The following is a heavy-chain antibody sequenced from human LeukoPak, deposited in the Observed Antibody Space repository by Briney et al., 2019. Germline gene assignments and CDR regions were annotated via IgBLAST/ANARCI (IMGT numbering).Heavy chain of an antibody. CDR2: ISSSGSTI. CDR1: GFAFSYAW. J-gene: IGHJ4*02. Sequence: PGGSLRLSCAASGFAFSYAWMSWVRQAPGKGLEWVSYISSSGSTIYYADSVKGRFTISRDNAKNSLYLQMNSLRAEDTAVYYCARDGSGAIDYWGQGTLVTVSS. CDR3: ARDGSGAIDY. V-gene: IGHV3-11*01. D-gene: IGHD6-19*01.